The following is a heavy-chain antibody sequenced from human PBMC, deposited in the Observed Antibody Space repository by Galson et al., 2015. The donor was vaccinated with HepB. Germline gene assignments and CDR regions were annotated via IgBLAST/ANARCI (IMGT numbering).Heavy chain of an antibody. Sequence: SVKVSCKASGGTFSSYAISWVRQAPGQGLEWMGGIIPIFGTANYAQKFQGRVTITADESTSTAYMELSGLRSEDTAAYYCARDGRFSGWFDPWGQGTLVTVSS. D-gene: IGHD3-3*01. J-gene: IGHJ5*02. CDR2: IIPIFGTA. V-gene: IGHV1-69*13. CDR1: GGTFSSYA. CDR3: ARDGRFSGWFDP.